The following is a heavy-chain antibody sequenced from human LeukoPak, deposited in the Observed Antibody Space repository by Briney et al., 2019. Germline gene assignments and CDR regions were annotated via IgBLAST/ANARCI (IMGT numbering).Heavy chain of an antibody. V-gene: IGHV4-34*01. D-gene: IGHD3-10*01. CDR2: INHSGST. J-gene: IGHJ4*02. CDR3: ARGRYYYGSGSYYHFDY. Sequence: SETPSLTCTVSGGSISGYYWSWIRQPPGKGLEWIGEINHSGSTNYNPSLKSRVTISVDTSKNQFSLKLSSVTAADTAVYYCARGRYYYGSGSYYHFDYWGQGTLVTVSS. CDR1: GGSISGYY.